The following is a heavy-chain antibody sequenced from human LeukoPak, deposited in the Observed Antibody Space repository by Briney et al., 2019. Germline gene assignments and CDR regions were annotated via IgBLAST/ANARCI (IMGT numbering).Heavy chain of an antibody. CDR2: ISFDGNRQ. CDR3: ARALRYQPYYYGMDV. CDR1: GFTFSNYF. D-gene: IGHD2-2*01. V-gene: IGHV3-30-3*01. Sequence: GGSLRLSCTASGFTFSNYFMHWVRQAPGRGLEWVAVISFDGNRQYYADSVTGRFTISRDNAKNTVYLQMNSPRAEDTALYHCARALRYQPYYYGMDVWGQGTTVTVSS. J-gene: IGHJ6*02.